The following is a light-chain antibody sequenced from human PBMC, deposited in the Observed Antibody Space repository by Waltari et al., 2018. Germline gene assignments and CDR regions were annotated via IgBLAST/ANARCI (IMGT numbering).Light chain of an antibody. Sequence: IVMTQSPATLSVSPGERATLSCRASQSVSANLAWYQQKPGQAPRLLIYGASTRATGIPDRFIGSGSGTEFTLTINSLQSEEFAVYYCQQYNNWPPITFGQGTRLEIK. CDR2: GAS. J-gene: IGKJ5*01. V-gene: IGKV3-15*01. CDR3: QQYNNWPPIT. CDR1: QSVSAN.